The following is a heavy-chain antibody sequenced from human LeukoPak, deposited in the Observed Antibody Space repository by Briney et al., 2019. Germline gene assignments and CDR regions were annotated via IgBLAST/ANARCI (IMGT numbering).Heavy chain of an antibody. CDR2: INSDGSST. CDR3: ARAPRSGRGYYMDV. V-gene: IGHV3-74*01. D-gene: IGHD3-10*01. Sequence: GGSLRLSCAASGFTFSSYWMHWVRQAPGKGLVWVSRINSDGSSTSYADSVKGRFTISRDNSKNTLYLQMNSLRAEDTAVYYCARAPRSGRGYYMDVWGKGTTVTVSS. CDR1: GFTFSSYW. J-gene: IGHJ6*03.